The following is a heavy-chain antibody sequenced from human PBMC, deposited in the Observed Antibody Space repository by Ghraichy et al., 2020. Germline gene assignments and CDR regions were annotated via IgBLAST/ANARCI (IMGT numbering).Heavy chain of an antibody. J-gene: IGHJ4*02. V-gene: IGHV3-7*01. D-gene: IGHD2-8*02. CDR1: GFTFSNYW. Sequence: GGSLRLSCAASGFTFSNYWMDWVRQAPGKGLEWVANIKPDGSAEYYEDSVKGRFTISRDNAKNSLYLQMNSLRAEDTAVYYCASDQYWSRDYWGQGTLVTVSS. CDR2: IKPDGSAE. CDR3: ASDQYWSRDY.